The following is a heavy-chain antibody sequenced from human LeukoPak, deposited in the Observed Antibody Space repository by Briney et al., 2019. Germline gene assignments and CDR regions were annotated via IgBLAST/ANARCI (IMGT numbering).Heavy chain of an antibody. D-gene: IGHD4-23*01. V-gene: IGHV1-8*01. Sequence: ASVKVSCKASGYTFTSYDINWVRQATGQGLEWMGWMNPNSGNTGYAQKFQGRDTMTRNPSISTAYMELSSLRSEDTAVYYCARWGRHYYGMDVWGQGTTVTVSS. CDR1: GYTFTSYD. CDR3: ARWGRHYYGMDV. J-gene: IGHJ6*02. CDR2: MNPNSGNT.